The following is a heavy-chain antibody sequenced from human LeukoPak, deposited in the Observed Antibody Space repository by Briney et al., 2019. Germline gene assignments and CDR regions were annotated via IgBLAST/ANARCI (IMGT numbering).Heavy chain of an antibody. Sequence: PSETLSLTCTVSGGSISSYYWSWIRQPPGKGLEWIGYIYYSGSTNYNPSLKSRVTISVDTSKNQFSLKLSSVTAADTAVYYCARGNLKSGYDFWSGYYISAEYFQHWGQGTLVTVSS. V-gene: IGHV4-59*01. CDR1: GGSISSYY. CDR3: ARGNLKSGYDFWSGYYISAEYFQH. CDR2: IYYSGST. J-gene: IGHJ1*01. D-gene: IGHD3-3*01.